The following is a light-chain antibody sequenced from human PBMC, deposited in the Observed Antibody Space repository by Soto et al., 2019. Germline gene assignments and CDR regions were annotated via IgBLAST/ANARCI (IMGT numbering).Light chain of an antibody. CDR2: GAS. CDR1: QSVSSSY. Sequence: EIVMTQSPATLSVSPGERATLSCRASQSVSSSYLAWYQQKPGQAPRLLIYGASSRAIGIPDRFSGSGSGTDFTLTISRLEPEDFAVYYCQQYGSSPRTFGQGTKVDIK. CDR3: QQYGSSPRT. V-gene: IGKV3-20*01. J-gene: IGKJ1*01.